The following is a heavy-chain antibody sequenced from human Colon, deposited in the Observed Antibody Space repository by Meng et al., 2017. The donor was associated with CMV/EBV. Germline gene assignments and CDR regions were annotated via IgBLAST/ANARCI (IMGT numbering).Heavy chain of an antibody. D-gene: IGHD3-10*01. CDR3: AKASFYYASGSSFDF. Sequence: GESLKISCAASGFTFSNYTMTWVRQAPGKGLEWVSGISASATGSYHADSVKGRFTISRDNSKNALYLEMNSLRAEDTAKYFCAKASFYYASGSSFDFWGQGTVVTVSS. CDR1: GFTFSNYT. J-gene: IGHJ4*02. CDR2: ISASATGS. V-gene: IGHV3-23*01.